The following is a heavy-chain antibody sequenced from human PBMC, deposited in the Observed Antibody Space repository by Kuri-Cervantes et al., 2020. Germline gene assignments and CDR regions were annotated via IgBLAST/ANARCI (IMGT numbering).Heavy chain of an antibody. CDR3: ARPQGGIAASSRYHYYYMDV. J-gene: IGHJ6*03. CDR1: GFTFSDYY. CDR2: ISSSGSTI. D-gene: IGHD6-13*01. Sequence: GESLKISCAASGFTFSDYYMSWIRQAPGKGLEWVSYISSSGSTIYYADSVKGRFTISRDNAKNSLYLQMNSLRAEDTAVYYCARPQGGIAASSRYHYYYMDVWGKGTTVTVSS. V-gene: IGHV3-11*01.